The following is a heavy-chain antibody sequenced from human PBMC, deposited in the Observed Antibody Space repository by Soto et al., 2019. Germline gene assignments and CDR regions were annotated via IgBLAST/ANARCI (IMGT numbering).Heavy chain of an antibody. CDR3: ARDQLRFLEYYFDY. V-gene: IGHV1-18*01. CDR1: GYTFISYG. D-gene: IGHD3-3*01. CDR2: ISPYNGHT. Sequence: QVQLVQSGVEVKKPGASVKFSCKPSGYTFISYGISWVQQAPGQGLEWMGWISPYNGHTNYAQKLQGRVTMTADTSTSTAYMELRSLRSDDTAVYYCARDQLRFLEYYFDYWGQGTLVTVSS. J-gene: IGHJ4*02.